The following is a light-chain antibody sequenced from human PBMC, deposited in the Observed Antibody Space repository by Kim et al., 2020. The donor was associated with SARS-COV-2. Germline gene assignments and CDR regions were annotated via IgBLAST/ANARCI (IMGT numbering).Light chain of an antibody. CDR3: QEHNTLSFT. CDR1: QSINSW. V-gene: IGKV1-5*01. CDR2: DGT. J-gene: IGKJ2*01. Sequence: DIQMTQSPSTLSASVGDRVTITCRASQSINSWLAWYQQKPGKAPKLLIYDGTNLESGVPSRFSGSGFGTEFTLTISSLQPDDFATYYCQEHNTLSFTFGQGTKLEI.